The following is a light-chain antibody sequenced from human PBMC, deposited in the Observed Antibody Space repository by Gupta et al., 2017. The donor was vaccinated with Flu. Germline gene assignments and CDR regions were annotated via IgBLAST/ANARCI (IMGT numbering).Light chain of an antibody. CDR2: GNS. CDR1: SSNIGAGYD. CDR3: QSYDSSLSVWV. Sequence: QSVLTQPPSVSGAPGQRVTISCTGSSSNIGAGYDVHWYQQLPGAAPKVLIYGNSHPPAGVPDRFSGSKSATSASLAITGLQAEDEADYYCQSYDSSLSVWVFGGGTKLTVL. J-gene: IGLJ3*02. V-gene: IGLV1-40*01.